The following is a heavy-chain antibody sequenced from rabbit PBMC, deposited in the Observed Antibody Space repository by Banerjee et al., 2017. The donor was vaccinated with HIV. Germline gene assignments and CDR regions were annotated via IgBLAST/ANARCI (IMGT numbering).Heavy chain of an antibody. D-gene: IGHD1-1*01. J-gene: IGHJ4*01. CDR1: GFAFSSYYR. Sequence: QEQLVESGGGLVQPGASLTLTCTASGFAFSSYYRICWVRQAPGKGLEWIGCIYTSSSGSPYYASWAKGRFTISKTSSTTVTLQMTSLTAADTATYFYARDRGNSGWYVFNLWGQGTLVTVS. CDR2: IYTSSSGSP. V-gene: IGHV1S45*01. CDR3: ARDRGNSGWYVFNL.